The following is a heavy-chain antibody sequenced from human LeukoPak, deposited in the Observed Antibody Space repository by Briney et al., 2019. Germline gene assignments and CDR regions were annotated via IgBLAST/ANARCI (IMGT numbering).Heavy chain of an antibody. D-gene: IGHD3-10*01. CDR1: GYGFNSHH. Sequence: ASVKVSCKTSGYGFNSHHVHWVRQAPGQGLEWMGVKFSHDGTTSYTQNFQGRLTMTRDTSTSTVYMELSSLRSEDTAVYYCARDSGNFHYDMDVWGQGTTVIVSS. V-gene: IGHV1-46*02. CDR2: KFSHDGTT. J-gene: IGHJ6*02. CDR3: ARDSGNFHYDMDV.